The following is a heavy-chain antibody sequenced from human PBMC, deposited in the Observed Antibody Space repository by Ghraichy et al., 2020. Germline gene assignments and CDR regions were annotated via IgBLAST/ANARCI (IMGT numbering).Heavy chain of an antibody. D-gene: IGHD3-22*01. J-gene: IGHJ4*02. CDR2: INPSGGST. V-gene: IGHV1-46*01. CDR3: ARADYYDSSGYYQPPYFDY. Sequence: ASVKVSCKASGYTFTSYYMHWVRQAPGQGLEWMGIINPSGGSTSYAQKFQGRVTMTRDTSTSTVYMELSSLRSEDTAVYYCARADYYDSSGYYQPPYFDYWGQGTLVTVSS. CDR1: GYTFTSYY.